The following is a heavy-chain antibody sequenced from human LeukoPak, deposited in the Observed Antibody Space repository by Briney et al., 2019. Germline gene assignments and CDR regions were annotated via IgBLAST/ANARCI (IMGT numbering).Heavy chain of an antibody. D-gene: IGHD2-2*01. V-gene: IGHV3-30*02. CDR1: GFTFSSYG. J-gene: IGHJ4*02. Sequence: PGGSLRLSCAASGFTFSSYGMHWVRQAPGKGLEGVAFIRYDGINKYYADSVKGRFTISRGNSKNTLYLQMNSLRAEDTAVYYCAKDDCSTTSCPDYYFDYWGQGTLLTVSS. CDR3: AKDDCSTTSCPDYYFDY. CDR2: IRYDGINK.